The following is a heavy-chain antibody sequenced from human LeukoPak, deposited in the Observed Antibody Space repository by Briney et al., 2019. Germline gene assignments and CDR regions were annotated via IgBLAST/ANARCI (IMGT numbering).Heavy chain of an antibody. CDR2: IKQDGSEK. Sequence: GGSLRHSCAASGFTFSTYWMSWVRQAPGKGLEWVANIKQDGSEKYYVDPVKGRFTMSRDNAKNSVYLQMNSLRAEDTALYYCAKTYNTWGGDFDSWGQGALVTVSS. CDR1: GFTFSTYW. D-gene: IGHD3-16*01. CDR3: AKTYNTWGGDFDS. J-gene: IGHJ4*02. V-gene: IGHV3-7*03.